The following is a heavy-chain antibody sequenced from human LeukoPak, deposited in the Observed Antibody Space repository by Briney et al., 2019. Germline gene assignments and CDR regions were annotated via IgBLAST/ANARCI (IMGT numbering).Heavy chain of an antibody. Sequence: GASVKVSCKASGYTFTSYGISWVRQAPGQGLEWMGWINAGNGNTKYSQKFQGRVTITRDTSASTAYMELSSLRSEDTAVYYCARDWVPPRNAFDIWGQGTMVTVSS. CDR3: ARDWVPPRNAFDI. CDR1: GYTFTSYG. D-gene: IGHD3-16*01. V-gene: IGHV1-3*01. CDR2: INAGNGNT. J-gene: IGHJ3*02.